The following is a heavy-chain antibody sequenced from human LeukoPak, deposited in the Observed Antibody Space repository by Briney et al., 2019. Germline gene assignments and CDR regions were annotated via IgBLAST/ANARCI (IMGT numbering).Heavy chain of an antibody. CDR2: ISSSSTI. CDR1: GFTFSSYS. Sequence: GGSLRLSCAASGFTFSSYSINWVRQAPGKGLEWVSYISSSSTIYYADSVKGRFTISRDNAKNSLYLQMNSLRAEDTAVYYCARGVGPSGTNYWGQGTLVTVSS. J-gene: IGHJ4*02. V-gene: IGHV3-48*04. D-gene: IGHD3-10*01. CDR3: ARGVGPSGTNY.